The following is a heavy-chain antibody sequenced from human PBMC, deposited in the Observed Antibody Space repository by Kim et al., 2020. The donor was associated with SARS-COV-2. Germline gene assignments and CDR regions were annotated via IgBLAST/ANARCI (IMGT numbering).Heavy chain of an antibody. Sequence: YADSAKGRFTISRDNSKNTLDLQMNSLRAEDTAVYYCAKDGQWELYYFDYWGQGTLVTVSS. D-gene: IGHD1-26*01. CDR3: AKDGQWELYYFDY. V-gene: IGHV3-23*01. J-gene: IGHJ4*02.